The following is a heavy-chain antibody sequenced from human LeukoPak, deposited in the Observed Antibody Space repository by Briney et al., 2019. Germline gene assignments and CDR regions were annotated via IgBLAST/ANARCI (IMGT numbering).Heavy chain of an antibody. Sequence: SGGSLRLSCAASGFTFDDYAMHWVRQAPGKGLEWVSGISWNSGSIGYADSVKGRFTISRDNAKNSLYLQMNSLRAEDMALYYCAKDINWNEPWGYFDLWGRGTLVTVSS. CDR2: ISWNSGSI. CDR1: GFTFDDYA. J-gene: IGHJ2*01. D-gene: IGHD1-1*01. V-gene: IGHV3-9*03. CDR3: AKDINWNEPWGYFDL.